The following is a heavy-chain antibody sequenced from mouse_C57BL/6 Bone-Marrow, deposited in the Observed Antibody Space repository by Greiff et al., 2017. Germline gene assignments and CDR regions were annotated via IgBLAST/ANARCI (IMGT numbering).Heavy chain of an antibody. D-gene: IGHD2-4*01. CDR1: GFNIKDDY. V-gene: IGHV14-4*01. J-gene: IGHJ2*01. CDR2: IDPENGDT. CDR3: TTTDYDDY. Sequence: VQLQQSGAELVRPGASVKLSCTASGFNIKDDYMHWVKQRPEQGLEWIGWIDPENGDTEYASKFQGKATITADTSSNTAYLQLSSLTSEDTAVYDCTTTDYDDYWGQGTTLTVSS.